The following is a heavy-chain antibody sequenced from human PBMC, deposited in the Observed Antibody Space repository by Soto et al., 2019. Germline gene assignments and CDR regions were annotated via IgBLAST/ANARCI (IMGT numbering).Heavy chain of an antibody. D-gene: IGHD3-10*01. CDR2: IYYSGNT. CDR3: TRAAWFPYLSFY. J-gene: IGHJ4*02. V-gene: IGHV4-39*02. CDR1: GGSLGSSGYY. Sequence: SETLSLTCTVSGGSLGSSGYYWGWIRQSPGKGLEWIGNIYYSGNTFYNPSLKSRFTISRDNANNSVYLQMDSLRAEDTALYYCTRAAWFPYLSFYWGQGALVTVSS.